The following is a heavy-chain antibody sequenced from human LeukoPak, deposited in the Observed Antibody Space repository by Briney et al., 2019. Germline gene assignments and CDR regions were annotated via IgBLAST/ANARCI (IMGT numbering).Heavy chain of an antibody. CDR2: MSGSGDHI. V-gene: IGHV3-23*01. D-gene: IGHD3-10*01. CDR1: GLSFSSQA. CDR3: AKVPGDHIGSGRSGY. J-gene: IGHJ4*02. Sequence: PGGSLRLSCAASGLSFSSQAMTWVRQAPGKGLEWVSGMSGSGDHIYYADSVKGRFTISRDNSRDTLYLQMNRLRAEGTAIYYCAKVPGDHIGSGRSGYWGQGTLVTVSS.